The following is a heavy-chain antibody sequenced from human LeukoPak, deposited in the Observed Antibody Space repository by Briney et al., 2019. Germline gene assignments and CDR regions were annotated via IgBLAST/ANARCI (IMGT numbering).Heavy chain of an antibody. CDR3: ARRLRVGYFDWLHFDY. D-gene: IGHD3-9*01. CDR2: IYHSGST. CDR1: GGSISSSNW. J-gene: IGHJ4*02. Sequence: PSETLSLTCAVSGGSISSSNWWSWVRQPPGKGLEWIGEIYHSGSTNYNPSLKSRVTISVDKSKNQFSLKLSSVTAADTAVYYCARRLRVGYFDWLHFDYWGQGTLVTVSS. V-gene: IGHV4-4*02.